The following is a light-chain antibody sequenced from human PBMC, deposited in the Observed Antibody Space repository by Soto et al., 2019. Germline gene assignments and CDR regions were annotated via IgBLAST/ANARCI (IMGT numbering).Light chain of an antibody. J-gene: IGKJ4*01. CDR2: EAS. V-gene: IGKV1-5*01. CDR1: QSISSW. Sequence: DIQMTQSPSTLSASVGDRVTITCRASQSISSWLAWYQQKPGKAPKLLIHEASRLESGVPSRFSGSESGTEFTLTISGLHAEDFATYCCQQYTNFPLTFGGGTKVEI. CDR3: QQYTNFPLT.